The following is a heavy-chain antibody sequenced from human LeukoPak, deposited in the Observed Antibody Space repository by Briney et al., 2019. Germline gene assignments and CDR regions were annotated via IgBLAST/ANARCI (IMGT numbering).Heavy chain of an antibody. Sequence: PGGSLRLSCAASGFTFSRYEMNWVRQAPGKGLEWVSYISSSGSTIYYADSVKGRFTISRDNAKNSLYLLMNSLRAEDTSVYYCGRGPLGGDYYFDYWGQGTLVTVSS. CDR2: ISSSGSTI. D-gene: IGHD2-21*02. J-gene: IGHJ4*02. CDR3: GRGPLGGDYYFDY. V-gene: IGHV3-48*03. CDR1: GFTFSRYE.